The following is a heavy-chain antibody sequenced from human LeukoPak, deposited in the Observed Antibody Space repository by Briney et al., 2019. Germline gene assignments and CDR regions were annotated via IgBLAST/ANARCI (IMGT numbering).Heavy chain of an antibody. CDR3: AKDRAAAF. CDR1: GFTFSSYG. Sequence: GRSLRLSCAASGFTFSSYGMHWVRQAPGKGLEWVAVIWFDGSNKNYADSVKGRFTISRDNSENTLYLQMNSLRAEDTAVYYCAKDRAAAFWGQGTLVTVSS. J-gene: IGHJ4*02. CDR2: IWFDGSNK. V-gene: IGHV3-33*06. D-gene: IGHD6-13*01.